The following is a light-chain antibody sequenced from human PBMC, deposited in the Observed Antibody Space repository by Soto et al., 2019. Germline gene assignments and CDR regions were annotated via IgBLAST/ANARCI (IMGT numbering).Light chain of an antibody. CDR2: GVN. Sequence: QSVLTQPASVSGSPGQSITISCTGTGSDVGGYKYVSWYQQLPGKAPKLMIYGVNYRPSGVSDRFSGSKSGNTASLIISGLQAEDEADYYCSSYASSSPFVFGTGTKVTVL. J-gene: IGLJ1*01. V-gene: IGLV2-14*01. CDR1: GSDVGGYKY. CDR3: SSYASSSPFV.